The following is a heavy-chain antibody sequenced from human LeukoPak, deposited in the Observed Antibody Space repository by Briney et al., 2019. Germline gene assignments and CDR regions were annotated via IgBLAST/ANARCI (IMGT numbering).Heavy chain of an antibody. V-gene: IGHV3-21*01. D-gene: IGHD6-6*01. J-gene: IGHJ5*02. CDR3: ASIAARRGNWFDP. CDR2: ISSSSSYI. Sequence: GGSLRLSCAASGFTFSSYSMSWVRQAPGKGLEWVSSISSSSSYIYYADSVKGRFTISRDNAKNSLYLQMNSLRAEDTAVYYCASIAARRGNWFDPWGQGTLSPSPQ. CDR1: GFTFSSYS.